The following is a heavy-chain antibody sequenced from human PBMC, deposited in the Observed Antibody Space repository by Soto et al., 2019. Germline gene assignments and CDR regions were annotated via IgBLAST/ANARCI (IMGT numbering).Heavy chain of an antibody. J-gene: IGHJ4*02. CDR3: AKGLWATGAAREGSDY. CDR2: ISGSGGST. Sequence: GGSLRLSCAASGFIFNNYAMSWVRQAPGKALEWVSAISGSGGSTYYAASVKGRFTISRDTSTNTLYLQVNSLRDNDTALFYCAKGLWATGAAREGSDYWGQGTLVTVSS. V-gene: IGHV3-23*01. D-gene: IGHD6-6*01. CDR1: GFIFNNYA.